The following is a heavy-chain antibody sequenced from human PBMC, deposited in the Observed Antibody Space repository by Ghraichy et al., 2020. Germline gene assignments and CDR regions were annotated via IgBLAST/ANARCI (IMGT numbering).Heavy chain of an antibody. CDR1: GFAYSSYW. J-gene: IGHJ4*02. D-gene: IGHD2-21*02. CDR2: IKYDGSAE. CDR3: ARGWGRFDY. Sequence: VGSLRLSCAASGFAYSSYWMNWVRQATGKGLEWVAYIKYDGSAEYYVDSVKGRFGISRDNAKNSLFLQMNSLRAEDTAVYYCARGWGRFDYWGQGTLVTVSS. V-gene: IGHV3-7*01.